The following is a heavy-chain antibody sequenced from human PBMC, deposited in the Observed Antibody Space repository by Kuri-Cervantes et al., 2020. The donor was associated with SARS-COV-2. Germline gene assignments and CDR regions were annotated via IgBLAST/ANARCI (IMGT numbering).Heavy chain of an antibody. CDR3: ARADFWSGLFDS. J-gene: IGHJ4*02. V-gene: IGHV3-11*04. Sequence: SLMISCAASGFTFTDYYLSWIRLTPGKGLEWVSYITGSGSAMYYAESVKGRFTISRDNAKNSLYLQMNSLRAEDTVVYYWARADFWSGLFDSWGQGTLVTVSS. D-gene: IGHD3-3*01. CDR2: ITGSGSAM. CDR1: GFTFTDYY.